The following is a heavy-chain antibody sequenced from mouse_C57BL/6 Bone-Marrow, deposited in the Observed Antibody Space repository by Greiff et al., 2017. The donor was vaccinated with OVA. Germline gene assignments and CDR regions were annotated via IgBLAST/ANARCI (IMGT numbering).Heavy chain of an antibody. CDR2: IWSGGST. Sequence: VQLVESGPGLVQPSQSLSITCTVSGFSLTSYGVHWVRQSPGKGLEWLGVIWSGGSTDYNAAFISRLSISKDNSKSQVFFKMNSLQATDTAIYYCARDYYGSSYGFAYWGQGTLVTVSA. CDR3: ARDYYGSSYGFAY. D-gene: IGHD1-1*01. J-gene: IGHJ3*01. V-gene: IGHV2-2*02. CDR1: GFSLTSYG.